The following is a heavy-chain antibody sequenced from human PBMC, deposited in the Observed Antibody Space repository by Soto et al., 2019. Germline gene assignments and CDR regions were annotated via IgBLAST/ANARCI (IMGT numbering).Heavy chain of an antibody. J-gene: IGHJ4*02. CDR3: ARDVEGGSGSFEEY. V-gene: IGHV1-46*01. Sequence: ASVKVSCKASGYTFTSYYMHWVRQAPGQGLEWMGIINPSGGSTRYAQKFQGRVTMTRDTSTSTVYMGVRSLRSEDTAVYYCARDVEGGSGSFEEYWGQGTLVTVSS. CDR1: GYTFTSYY. D-gene: IGHD1-26*01. CDR2: INPSGGST.